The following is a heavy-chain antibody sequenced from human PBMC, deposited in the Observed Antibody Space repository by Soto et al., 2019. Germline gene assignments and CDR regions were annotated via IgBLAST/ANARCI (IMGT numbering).Heavy chain of an antibody. CDR1: GGTFSSYA. J-gene: IGHJ5*02. Sequence: GASVKVSCKASGGTFSSYAISWVRQAPGQGLEWMGGIIPIFGTANYAQKFQGRVTITADESTSTAYMELSSLRSEDTAVYYCARDPGCSGGSCYYNWFDPWGQGTLVTVSS. CDR2: IIPIFGTA. V-gene: IGHV1-69*13. D-gene: IGHD2-15*01. CDR3: ARDPGCSGGSCYYNWFDP.